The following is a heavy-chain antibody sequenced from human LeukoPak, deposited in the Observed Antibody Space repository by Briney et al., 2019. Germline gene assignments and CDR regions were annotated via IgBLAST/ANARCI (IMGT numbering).Heavy chain of an antibody. J-gene: IGHJ4*02. V-gene: IGHV3-23*01. Sequence: GGSLRLSCAASGFTFSSYGMSWVRQAPGKGLQWVSTITASGTDTFYADSVKGRFTISRDNSKNTLSLQMNSLRAEDTALYYCAKYSSGWVNDYWGQGTLVTVSS. D-gene: IGHD6-19*01. CDR2: ITASGTDT. CDR1: GFTFSSYG. CDR3: AKYSSGWVNDY.